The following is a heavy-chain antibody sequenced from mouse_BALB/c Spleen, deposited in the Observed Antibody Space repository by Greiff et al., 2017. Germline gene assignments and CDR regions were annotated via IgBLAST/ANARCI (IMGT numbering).Heavy chain of an antibody. CDR3: ARNKAVHYAMDY. Sequence: QVHVKQSGPGLVQPSQSLSITCTVSGFSLTSYGVHWVRQSPGKGLEWLGVIWSGGSTDYNAAFISRLSISKDNSKSQVFFKMNSLQANDTAIYYCARNKAVHYAMDYWGQGTSVTVSS. CDR1: GFSLTSYG. J-gene: IGHJ4*01. CDR2: IWSGGST. V-gene: IGHV2-2*02.